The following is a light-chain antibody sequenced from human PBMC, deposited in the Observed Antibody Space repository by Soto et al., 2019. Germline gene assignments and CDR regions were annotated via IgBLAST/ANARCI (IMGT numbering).Light chain of an antibody. Sequence: QSVLTQPPSVSAAPGQKVTISCSGSNSNVGDNPVSWYQQLPGTAPKLLIYDNNKRPSGIPDRFSGSKSGTSATLGITALQTGDEADYYCQTLDSSLTADVFGGGTKLTVL. V-gene: IGLV1-51*01. J-gene: IGLJ2*01. CDR1: NSNVGDNP. CDR2: DNN. CDR3: QTLDSSLTADV.